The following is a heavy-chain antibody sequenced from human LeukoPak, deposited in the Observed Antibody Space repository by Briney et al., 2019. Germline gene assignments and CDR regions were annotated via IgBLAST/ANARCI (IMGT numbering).Heavy chain of an antibody. V-gene: IGHV3-30*18. J-gene: IGHJ4*02. CDR1: GFTFSSYG. D-gene: IGHD4-17*01. Sequence: GGSLRLSCAASGFTFSSYGMHWVRQAPGKGLEWVAVISYDGSYKYYADSVKGRFTISRDNSKNTLYLQMNSLRAEDTAVYYCAKVGDYGGYALDYWGQGTLVTVSS. CDR3: AKVGDYGGYALDY. CDR2: ISYDGSYK.